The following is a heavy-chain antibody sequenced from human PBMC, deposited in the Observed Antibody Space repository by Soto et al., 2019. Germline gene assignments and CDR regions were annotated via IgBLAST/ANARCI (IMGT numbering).Heavy chain of an antibody. CDR1: GYTFTSYA. CDR3: ARRWESSSWYLDY. J-gene: IGHJ4*02. D-gene: IGHD6-13*01. Sequence: TSVNVSCKASGYTFTSYAMHWVRQAPGQRLEWMGWINAGNGNTKYSQKFQGRVTMTIDKSTTTAYMELRSLRSDDTAVYYCARRWESSSWYLDYWGQGTLVTVSS. V-gene: IGHV1-3*01. CDR2: INAGNGNT.